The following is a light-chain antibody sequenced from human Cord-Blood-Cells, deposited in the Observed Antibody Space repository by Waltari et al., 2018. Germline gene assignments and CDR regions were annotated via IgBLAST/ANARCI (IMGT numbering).Light chain of an antibody. Sequence: EIVLTQSPATLSLSPGERATLSCRASQSVSRYLAWYQQKPGQAPRLRIYDASNRATGIPARFSGSGSGTDFPLTISSLEPEDFAVYYCQQRSNWLTFGGGTKVEIK. V-gene: IGKV3-11*01. J-gene: IGKJ4*01. CDR2: DAS. CDR1: QSVSRY. CDR3: QQRSNWLT.